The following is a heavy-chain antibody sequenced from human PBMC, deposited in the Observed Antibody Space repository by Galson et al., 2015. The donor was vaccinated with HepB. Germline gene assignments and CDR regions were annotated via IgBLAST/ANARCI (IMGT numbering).Heavy chain of an antibody. D-gene: IGHD3-10*01. CDR3: ARVPQKYYYGSGSRYAFDI. CDR2: INTNTGNP. V-gene: IGHV7-4-1*02. Sequence: SVKVSCKASGYTFTSYAMNWVRQAPGQGLEWMGWINTNTGNPTYAQGFTGRFVFSLDTSVSTAYLQISSLKAEDTAVYYCARVPQKYYYGSGSRYAFDIWGRGTMVTVPS. CDR1: GYTFTSYA. J-gene: IGHJ3*02.